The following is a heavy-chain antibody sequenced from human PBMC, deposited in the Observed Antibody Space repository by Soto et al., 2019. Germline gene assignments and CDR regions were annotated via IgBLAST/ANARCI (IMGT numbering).Heavy chain of an antibody. CDR3: AKRSKDTVVVAGAMAGYYTDV. D-gene: IGHD2-2*01. CDR1: GFTFSSYA. Sequence: PGGSLRLSCAASGFTFSSYAMSWVRQAPGKGLEWASGVTGSGSSTFYADSVKGRFTISRDNSKSTLYLQMNSLRAEDTAVYYCAKRSKDTVVVAGAMAGYYTDVWGKGTTITVSS. J-gene: IGHJ6*03. CDR2: VTGSGSST. V-gene: IGHV3-23*01.